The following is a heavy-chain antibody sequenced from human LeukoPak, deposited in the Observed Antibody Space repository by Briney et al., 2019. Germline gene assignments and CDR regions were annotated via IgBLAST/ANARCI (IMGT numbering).Heavy chain of an antibody. V-gene: IGHV4-34*01. D-gene: IGHD6-13*01. Sequence: SETLSLTCVVYGESFSGYYWTWIRQPPGKGLEWIGEINHSGSTNYNPSLKSRVTISVDTSKNQFSLKLSSVTAADTAVYYCARPYSSSWIDYWGQGTLVTVSS. CDR1: GESFSGYY. J-gene: IGHJ4*02. CDR3: ARPYSSSWIDY. CDR2: INHSGST.